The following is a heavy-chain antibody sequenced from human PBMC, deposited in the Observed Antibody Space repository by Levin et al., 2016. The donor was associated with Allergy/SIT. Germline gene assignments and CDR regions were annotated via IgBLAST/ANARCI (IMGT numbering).Heavy chain of an antibody. CDR1: GFTFSSYG. J-gene: IGHJ6*02. CDR3: AKMSSSSRVEDYYYYYGMDV. Sequence: GGSLRLSCAASGFTFSSYGMHWVRQAPGKGLEWVAVISYDGSNKYYADSVKGRFTISRDNSKNTLYLQVNSLRAEDTAVYYCAKMSSSSRVEDYYYYYGMDVWGQGTTVTVSS. D-gene: IGHD6-6*01. CDR2: ISYDGSNK. V-gene: IGHV3-30*18.